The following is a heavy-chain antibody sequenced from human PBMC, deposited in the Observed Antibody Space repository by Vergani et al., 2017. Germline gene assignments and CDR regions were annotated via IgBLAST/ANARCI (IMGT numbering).Heavy chain of an antibody. Sequence: QVQLQQWGGGLLKPSETLSLTCVVTGGSFTSYHWTWIRQSPGEGLGWVGDIDHTGRPDYNTSLKSRLTMSVDKSRNQFSLTLNSVTATDTAIYFCARVNTETNGHLYYYYYMDVWGQGTAVTVS. CDR3: ARVNTETNGHLYYYYYMDV. J-gene: IGHJ6*03. V-gene: IGHV4-34*01. D-gene: IGHD2-8*01. CDR2: IDHTGRP. CDR1: GGSFTSYH.